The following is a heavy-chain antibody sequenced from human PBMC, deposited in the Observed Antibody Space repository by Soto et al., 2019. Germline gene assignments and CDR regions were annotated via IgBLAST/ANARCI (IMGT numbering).Heavy chain of an antibody. Sequence: QVQLVHSGADVEKPGASVKVSCKASGYTFTSYGISWVRQAPGQGLEWMGWISAYDGNTNYAQKLQGRVTMTTDTSTSTAYMELRSLRSDDTAVYYCARANGVDDSRGYRPYYYYGMDVWGQGTTVTFSS. CDR1: GYTFTSYG. D-gene: IGHD3-22*01. J-gene: IGHJ6*02. V-gene: IGHV1-18*01. CDR3: ARANGVDDSRGYRPYYYYGMDV. CDR2: ISAYDGNT.